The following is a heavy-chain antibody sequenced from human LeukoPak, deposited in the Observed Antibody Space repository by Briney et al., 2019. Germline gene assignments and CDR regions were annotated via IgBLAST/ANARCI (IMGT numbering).Heavy chain of an antibody. J-gene: IGHJ3*02. CDR1: GGSISSYY. V-gene: IGHV4-59*01. CDR2: IYYSGSA. CDR3: ARDRLLGTAWAFDI. D-gene: IGHD7-27*01. Sequence: SETLSLTCTVSGGSISSYYWSWIRQPPGKGLEWIGYIYYSGSANYNPSLKSRVTISVDTSKNQFSLKLSSVTAADTAVYYCARDRLLGTAWAFDIWGQGTMVTVSS.